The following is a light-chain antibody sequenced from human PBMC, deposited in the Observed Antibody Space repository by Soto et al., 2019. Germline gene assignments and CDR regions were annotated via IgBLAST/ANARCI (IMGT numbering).Light chain of an antibody. CDR2: SNN. Sequence: QSVLTQPPSASGTPGQRVTISCSGSSSNIGSNNVNWYQQLPGTAPKVLIYSNNQRPSGVPDRFSGSKSGTSASLAISGLQSEDEADYYCAAWDDSLNGVVFGGGTKVTVL. V-gene: IGLV1-44*01. J-gene: IGLJ2*01. CDR3: AAWDDSLNGVV. CDR1: SSNIGSNN.